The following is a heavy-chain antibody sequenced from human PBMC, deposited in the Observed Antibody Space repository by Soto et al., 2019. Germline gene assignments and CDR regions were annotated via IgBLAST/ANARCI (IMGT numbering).Heavy chain of an antibody. CDR3: ARDGAYSTTLSNYSGIDV. J-gene: IGHJ6*02. CDR1: GGTFDNFI. D-gene: IGHD3-16*01. Sequence: QVQLVQSGAEVKEPGSSVRVSCKASGGTFDNFIMNWVRQTPGQGHEWMGGNVPMLGTRTYAEKIKGRVTIYVTGPSGTMYVEAENLRSEYTTNGSRARDGAYSTTLSNYSGIDVWGPAGTVTIYS. CDR2: NVPMLGTR. V-gene: IGHV1-69*01.